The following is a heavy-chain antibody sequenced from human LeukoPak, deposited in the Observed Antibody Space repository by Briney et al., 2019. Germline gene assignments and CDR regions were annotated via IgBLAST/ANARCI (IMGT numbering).Heavy chain of an antibody. V-gene: IGHV3-43D*03. CDR2: IRWDGIST. CDR3: AKDDGRDGYNFDY. D-gene: IGHD5-24*01. Sequence: GGSLRLSCAASGFKFDDYIMHWVRQAPGKGLEWVSLIRWDGISTYYADSVKGRFTVSRDNSKNSLYLQMISLRPEDSALYYCAKDDGRDGYNFDYWGQGTLVTVSS. J-gene: IGHJ4*02. CDR1: GFKFDDYI.